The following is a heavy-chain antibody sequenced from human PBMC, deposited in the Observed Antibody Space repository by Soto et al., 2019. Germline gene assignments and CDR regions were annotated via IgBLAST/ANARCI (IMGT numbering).Heavy chain of an antibody. J-gene: IGHJ4*02. CDR3: ARDRTFSSSRPLDY. CDR1: GYTFTSYG. D-gene: IGHD6-6*01. V-gene: IGHV1-18*01. Sequence: XSVKVSCEASGYTFTSYGISWVRQAPGQGLEWMGWISAYNGNTNYAQKLQGRVTMATDTSTSTAYMELRSLRSDDTAVYYCARDRTFSSSRPLDYWGQGTLVTVSS. CDR2: ISAYNGNT.